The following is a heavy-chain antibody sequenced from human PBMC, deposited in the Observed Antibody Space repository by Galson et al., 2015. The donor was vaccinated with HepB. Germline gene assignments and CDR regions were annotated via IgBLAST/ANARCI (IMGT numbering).Heavy chain of an antibody. J-gene: IGHJ4*02. Sequence: SLRLSCAASGFTFSNYWMTWVRQAPGKGLEWVANIEQDGSEKFYVDSVKGRFTISRDNAKNSLYLQMNSLRAEDSAMYHCAAYDFWSGYYAHWGQGTLVTVSS. CDR1: GFTFSNYW. CDR3: AAYDFWSGYYAH. D-gene: IGHD3-3*01. V-gene: IGHV3-7*01. CDR2: IEQDGSEK.